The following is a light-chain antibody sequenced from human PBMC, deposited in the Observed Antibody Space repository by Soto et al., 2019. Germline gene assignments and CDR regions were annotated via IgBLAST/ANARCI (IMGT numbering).Light chain of an antibody. CDR1: QSVAGTY. Sequence: EIVLTQSPGTLSLSPGEGASLSCRASQSVAGTYLAWYQQKPGQAPRLLIYGASNRATGIPDRFSGSGSGTEFTLTIGKLEPEDFAAYYCQHTGNSPIIFGQGTRLEIK. CDR3: QHTGNSPII. CDR2: GAS. V-gene: IGKV3-20*01. J-gene: IGKJ5*01.